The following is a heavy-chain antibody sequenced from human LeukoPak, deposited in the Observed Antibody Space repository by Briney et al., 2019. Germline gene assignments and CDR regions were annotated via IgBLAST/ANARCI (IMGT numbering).Heavy chain of an antibody. V-gene: IGHV1-69*02. CDR2: ILPILGIA. D-gene: IGHD3-10*01. CDR1: GGTFSSYT. Sequence: SVKVTCKASGGTFSSYTMSWVRQAPGQGLEWMGRILPILGIANYAQKFQGRVTITADRSTSTAYMELSSLRSEDTAVYYCYGWFGETHSPRFDYWGQGTLVTASS. CDR3: YGWFGETHSPRFDY. J-gene: IGHJ4*02.